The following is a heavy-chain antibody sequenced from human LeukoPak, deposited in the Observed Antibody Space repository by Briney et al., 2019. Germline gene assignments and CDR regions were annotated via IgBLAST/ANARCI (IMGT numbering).Heavy chain of an antibody. Sequence: GGSLRLSCAASGFTFDDYAMHWVRQAPGKGLEWVSLISWDGGSTYCADSVKGRFTISRDNSKNSLYLQMNSLRAEDTALYYCAKGAPGEVHYMDVWGKGTTVTVSS. CDR2: ISWDGGST. CDR1: GFTFDDYA. D-gene: IGHD3-10*01. CDR3: AKGAPGEVHYMDV. J-gene: IGHJ6*03. V-gene: IGHV3-43D*03.